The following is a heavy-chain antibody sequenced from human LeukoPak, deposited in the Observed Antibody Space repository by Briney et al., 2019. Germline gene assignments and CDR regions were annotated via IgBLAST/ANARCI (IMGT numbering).Heavy chain of an antibody. Sequence: GGSLRLSCAASGFTFSSYAMSWVRQAPGKGLEWVSAISGSGGSTYYADSVKGRFTISRDNSKNTLYLQMNSLRAEDTAVYYCAKFRGLGDFWSGYYHDYWGQGTLVTVSS. J-gene: IGHJ4*02. CDR3: AKFRGLGDFWSGYYHDY. CDR2: ISGSGGST. CDR1: GFTFSSYA. V-gene: IGHV3-23*01. D-gene: IGHD3-3*01.